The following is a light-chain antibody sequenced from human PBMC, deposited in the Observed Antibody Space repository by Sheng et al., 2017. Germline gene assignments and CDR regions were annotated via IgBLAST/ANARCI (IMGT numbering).Light chain of an antibody. V-gene: IGLV3-21*02. Sequence: SYELTQPPSVAVAPGATAIFSCGGNNIGDKSVHWYQQRPGQAPVLVVSEDSDRPSGIPDRFSGSNSGNTAILTISRVEVGDEADFYCQVWDNDDDVVVFGGGTKLTVL. CDR2: EDS. CDR3: QVWDNDDDVVV. CDR1: NIGDKS. J-gene: IGLJ2*01.